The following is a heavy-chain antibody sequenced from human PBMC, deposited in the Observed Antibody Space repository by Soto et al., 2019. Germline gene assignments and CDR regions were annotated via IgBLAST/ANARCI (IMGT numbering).Heavy chain of an antibody. Sequence: HEHLVQSGAEVKRPGASLKVSCKASGYSFTAYYILWVRQAPGQGLEWMGWINPDSGATNYAQNFQGRVTLTSDTSISTASMDLTSLTSDDTAVYYCARGDYGTGGYPFPYFDYWGQGTLVIVSS. J-gene: IGHJ4*02. D-gene: IGHD2-8*02. CDR3: ARGDYGTGGYPFPYFDY. V-gene: IGHV1-2*02. CDR2: INPDSGAT. CDR1: GYSFTAYY.